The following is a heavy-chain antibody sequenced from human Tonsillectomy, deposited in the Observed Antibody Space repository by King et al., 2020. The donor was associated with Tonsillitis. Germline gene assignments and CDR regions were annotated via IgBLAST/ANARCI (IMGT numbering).Heavy chain of an antibody. J-gene: IGHJ3*02. Sequence: VQLVESGGGLVQPGGSLRLSCAASGFTFSSYWMSWVRQAPGKGLEWVANIKQDGSEKYCVDSVKGRFTISRDNAKNSLYLQMNSLRAEDTAVYYCARDPSGYTSGTDAFDIWGQGTKVTVSS. V-gene: IGHV3-7*01. D-gene: IGHD5-18*01. CDR2: IKQDGSEK. CDR1: GFTFSSYW. CDR3: ARDPSGYTSGTDAFDI.